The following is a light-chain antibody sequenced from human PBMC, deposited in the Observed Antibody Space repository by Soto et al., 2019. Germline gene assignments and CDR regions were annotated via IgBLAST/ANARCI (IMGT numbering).Light chain of an antibody. CDR2: DVS. J-gene: IGLJ1*01. Sequence: QSALTQPASVSGPPGQSITISCTGTSSDVGGYNYVSWYQQHPGKAPKLMIYDVSSRPSGVSNRYSGSKSGNTASLTISGLQAEDEADYYCSSYTSGSTRVFGTGTKVTVL. CDR1: SSDVGGYNY. V-gene: IGLV2-14*01. CDR3: SSYTSGSTRV.